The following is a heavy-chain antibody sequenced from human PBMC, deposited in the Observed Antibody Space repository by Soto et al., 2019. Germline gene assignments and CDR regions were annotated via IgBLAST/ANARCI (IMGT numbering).Heavy chain of an antibody. J-gene: IGHJ4*02. V-gene: IGHV4-59*02. D-gene: IGHD1-26*01. Sequence: QVQLQESGPGLVKPSETLSLTCTVSGGSVNTYYWSWIRQPPGKGLEWIGYIYYSGNTNYNPSLKSRVTISVDTSKNQFSLKLSSMTAADTALYFCARGRPWELYDYWGQGTLVTVSS. CDR3: ARGRPWELYDY. CDR1: GGSVNTYY. CDR2: IYYSGNT.